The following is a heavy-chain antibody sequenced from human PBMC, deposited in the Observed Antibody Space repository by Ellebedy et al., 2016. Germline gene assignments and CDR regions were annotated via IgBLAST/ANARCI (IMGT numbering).Heavy chain of an antibody. CDR1: GGPVINPGAY. D-gene: IGHD6-6*01. J-gene: IGHJ4*02. CDR2: VYHSGST. V-gene: IGHV4-61*08. CDR3: VRDVSLYSSSPSFDF. Sequence: SETLSLXXTVTGGPVINPGAYWSWIRQPPGRGLEWIGYVYHSGSTKINPSLKSRVTMSVDTSKNQFSLKVNSVAAADTAVYFCVRDVSLYSSSPSFDFWGQGILVTVSS.